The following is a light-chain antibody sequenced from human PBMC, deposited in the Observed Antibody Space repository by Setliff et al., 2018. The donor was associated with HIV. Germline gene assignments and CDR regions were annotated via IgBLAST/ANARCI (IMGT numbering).Light chain of an antibody. V-gene: IGLV3-21*03. Sequence: SYELTQPPSVPVAPGKTARITCGGNNIGSKSVHWYQQKAGQAPVLVVYDDRDRPSGIPERFSGSNSGNTATLTLSRVEAGDEADYYCQVWDSSSEIVFGGGTKVTVL. J-gene: IGLJ2*01. CDR3: QVWDSSSEIV. CDR2: DDR. CDR1: NIGSKS.